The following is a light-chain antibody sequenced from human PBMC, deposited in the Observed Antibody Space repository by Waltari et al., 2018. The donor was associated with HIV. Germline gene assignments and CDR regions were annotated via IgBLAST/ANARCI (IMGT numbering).Light chain of an antibody. J-gene: IGKJ2*01. CDR3: QQYYTTPPYT. Sequence: DIVMTQSPDSLAVSLGERATINCKHRPRVVYSSTNKNYLAWYQQKPGQPPKVLIYWASTRESGVPDRFRGSGSGTNFTLTISRLQAEDVAIYYCQQYYTTPPYTFGQGTKLQI. CDR2: WAS. V-gene: IGKV4-1*01. CDR1: PRVVYSSTNKNY.